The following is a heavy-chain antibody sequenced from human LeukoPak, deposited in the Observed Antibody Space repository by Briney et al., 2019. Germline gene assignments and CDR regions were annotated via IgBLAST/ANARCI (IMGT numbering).Heavy chain of an antibody. CDR1: GGTFSSYA. CDR2: IIPIFGTA. D-gene: IGHD1-26*01. Sequence: ASVKVSCKASGGTFSSYAISWVRQAPGQGLEWMGGIIPIFGTANYAQKFKGRVTITADESTSTAYMELSSLRSEDTAVYYCARDRVVGATAAFDYWGQGTLVTVSS. J-gene: IGHJ4*02. CDR3: ARDRVVGATAAFDY. V-gene: IGHV1-69*13.